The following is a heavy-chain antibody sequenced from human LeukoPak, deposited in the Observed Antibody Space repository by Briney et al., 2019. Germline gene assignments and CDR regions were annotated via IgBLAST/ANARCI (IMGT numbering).Heavy chain of an antibody. V-gene: IGHV3-30-3*01. CDR2: ISYDGSNK. J-gene: IGHJ6*02. D-gene: IGHD6-13*01. Sequence: GGSLRLSCAASGFTFSSYAMHWVRQAPGKGLEWVAVISYDGSNKYYADSVKGRFTISRDNSKNTLYLQMNSLRAEDTAVYYCASPTYSISLYYYYGMDVCGQGTTVTVSS. CDR1: GFTFSSYA. CDR3: ASPTYSISLYYYYGMDV.